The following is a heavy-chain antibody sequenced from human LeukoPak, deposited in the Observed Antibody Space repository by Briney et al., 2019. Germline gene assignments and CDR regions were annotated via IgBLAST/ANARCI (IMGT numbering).Heavy chain of an antibody. J-gene: IGHJ4*02. CDR1: GFTFSRSA. CDR3: VSLGYSSSSVRY. CDR2: ISYDGGNK. Sequence: PGGSLRLSCAASGFTFSRSAMHWVRQAPGKGLEWVAIISYDGGNKYYADYVKGRFTISRDNSKNTLYLQMNSLRDEDTAVYFCVSLGYSSSSVRYWGQGTLVAVSS. V-gene: IGHV3-30*04. D-gene: IGHD6-6*01.